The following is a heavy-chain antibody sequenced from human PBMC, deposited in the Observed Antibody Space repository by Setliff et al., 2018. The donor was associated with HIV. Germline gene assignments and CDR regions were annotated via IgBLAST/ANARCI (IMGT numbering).Heavy chain of an antibody. D-gene: IGHD3-10*01. CDR2: IYHSGST. CDR3: ARAYFGSGIYY. J-gene: IGHJ4*02. V-gene: IGHV4-59*08. Sequence: PSETLSLTCTVSGASISSYYWNWIRQPPGKGLEWIGNIYHSGSTYYNPSLKSRVTISVDTSKNQFSLKLSSVTAADTAVYYCARAYFGSGIYYWGQGTLVTVSS. CDR1: GASISSYY.